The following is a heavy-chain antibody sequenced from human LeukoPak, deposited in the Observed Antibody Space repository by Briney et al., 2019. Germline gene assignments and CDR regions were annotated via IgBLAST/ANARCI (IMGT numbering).Heavy chain of an antibody. CDR1: GFTFSHYY. D-gene: IGHD3-10*01. CDR3: ARVRIRGVIFFDY. Sequence: PGGSLRLSCAASGFTFSHYYMNWIRQAPGKGLEWVSCIGSSGTNIYYADSVKGRFTTSRDNAKNSLYLQMNSLRAEDTAVYYCARVRIRGVIFFDYWGQGTLVTVSS. V-gene: IGHV3-11*04. CDR2: IGSSGTNI. J-gene: IGHJ4*02.